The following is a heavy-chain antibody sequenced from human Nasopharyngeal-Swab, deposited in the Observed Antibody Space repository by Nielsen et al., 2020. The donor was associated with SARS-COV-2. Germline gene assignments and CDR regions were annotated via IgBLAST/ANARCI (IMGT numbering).Heavy chain of an antibody. D-gene: IGHD6-25*01. CDR2: IYPSRDST. V-gene: IGHV1-46*01. J-gene: IGHJ3*02. CDR1: GYTFTSYY. Sequence: ASVKVSCKASGYTFTSYYIHWVRQAPGQGLEWMGIIYPSRDSTNYAQKFQGRVTVTRDTSTSTVYMDLTGLTSEDTAVYYCARDTRGAAAADDAFDIWGQGTMVTVSS. CDR3: ARDTRGAAAADDAFDI.